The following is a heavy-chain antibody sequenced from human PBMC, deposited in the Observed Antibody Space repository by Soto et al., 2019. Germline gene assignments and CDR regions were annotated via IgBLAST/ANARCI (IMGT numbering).Heavy chain of an antibody. Sequence: QVQLVESGGGVVQPGRSLRLSCAASGFSFSNYGMHWVRQAPGKGLEWVAVISYDGSNKYYADSVKGRFTISRDTSKKKLYLQINSLRAEDTAVYYCAKGIAYSSSWGIDYWGQGTLVTVSS. V-gene: IGHV3-30*18. J-gene: IGHJ4*02. CDR1: GFSFSNYG. CDR2: ISYDGSNK. D-gene: IGHD6-13*01. CDR3: AKGIAYSSSWGIDY.